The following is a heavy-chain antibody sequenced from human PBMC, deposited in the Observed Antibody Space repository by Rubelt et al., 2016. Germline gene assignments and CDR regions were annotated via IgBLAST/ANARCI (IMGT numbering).Heavy chain of an antibody. CDR1: G. CDR3: ARDRDSGSYSGWFDP. V-gene: IGHV1-3*01. CDR2: INAGKGNT. D-gene: IGHD1-26*01. J-gene: IGHJ5*02. Sequence: GMHWVRQTPGQRLEWMGWINAGKGNTKYSQKFQGRVTITRDTSASTAYMELSSLRSEDTAVYYCARDRDSGSYSGWFDPWGQGTLVTVSS.